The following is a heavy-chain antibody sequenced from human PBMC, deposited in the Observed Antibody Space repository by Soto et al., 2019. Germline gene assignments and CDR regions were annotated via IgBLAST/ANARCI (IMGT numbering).Heavy chain of an antibody. CDR3: ARIPLSSGWYKVIIQSGYYYYGMDV. CDR1: GYTFTSYG. D-gene: IGHD6-19*01. Sequence: ASVKVSCKASGYTFTSYGISWVRQAPGQGLGWMGWISAYNGNTNYAQKLQGRVTMTTDTSTSTAYMELRSLRSDDTAVYYCARIPLSSGWYKVIIQSGYYYYGMDVWGQGTTVTVSS. J-gene: IGHJ6*02. CDR2: ISAYNGNT. V-gene: IGHV1-18*01.